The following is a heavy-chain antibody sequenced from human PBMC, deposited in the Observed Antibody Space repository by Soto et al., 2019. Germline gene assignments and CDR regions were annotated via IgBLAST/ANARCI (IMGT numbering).Heavy chain of an antibody. J-gene: IGHJ4*02. Sequence: ESGPTLVNPTETLTLTCTVSGFSLSNARMGVSWIRQPPGKALEWLAHIFSNDEKSYSTSLKSRLTISKDTSKSQVVLTMTNMDPVDTATYYCARHSSGIRYYFDYWGQGTLVTVSS. D-gene: IGHD1-20*01. V-gene: IGHV2-26*01. CDR1: GFSLSNARMG. CDR3: ARHSSGIRYYFDY. CDR2: IFSNDEK.